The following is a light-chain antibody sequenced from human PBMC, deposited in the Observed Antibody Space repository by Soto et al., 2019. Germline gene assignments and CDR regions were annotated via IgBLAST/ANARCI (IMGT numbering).Light chain of an antibody. V-gene: IGLV1-44*01. CDR1: GSSIGTNT. CDR2: GNN. Sequence: QSVLTQPPSASGTPGQRVTISCSGSGSSIGTNTVNWYRQLPGTAPKLLIYGNNQRPSGVPDRFSGSKSGTSASLAISGLQSDDVADYSSAAWVGSLYHVLSRGGSK. J-gene: IGLJ2*01. CDR3: AAWVGSLYHVL.